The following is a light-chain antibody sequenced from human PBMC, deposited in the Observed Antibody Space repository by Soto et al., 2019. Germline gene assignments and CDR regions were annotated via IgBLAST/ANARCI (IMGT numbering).Light chain of an antibody. CDR1: HHVATN. CDR2: GAY. CDR3: QQYTARPPWT. V-gene: IGKV3-15*01. Sequence: IVMTQSPVTLSVSPGERATLSCRASHHVATNLAWSQPKPGQPPRLLIYGAYTRATGVSARFSGSGSGTEFTLTISSLQSDDFAVYYCQQYTARPPWTFGQGTRV. J-gene: IGKJ1*01.